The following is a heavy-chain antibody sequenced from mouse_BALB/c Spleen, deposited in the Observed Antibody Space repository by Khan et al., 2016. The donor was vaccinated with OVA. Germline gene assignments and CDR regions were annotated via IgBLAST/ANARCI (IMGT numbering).Heavy chain of an antibody. CDR1: GYTFTNYG. J-gene: IGHJ1*01. CDR3: ARSNSYWYFDV. Sequence: QIQLVQSGPELKKPGETVKISCKASGYTFTNYGMNWVKQAPGKGLKWMGWIYTYTGEPTYADDFKGRSAFSLVTSASTAYLQIKNLTSEDSATYFCARSNSYWYFDVWGAGTTVTVSS. V-gene: IGHV9-3-1*01. D-gene: IGHD4-1*02. CDR2: IYTYTGEP.